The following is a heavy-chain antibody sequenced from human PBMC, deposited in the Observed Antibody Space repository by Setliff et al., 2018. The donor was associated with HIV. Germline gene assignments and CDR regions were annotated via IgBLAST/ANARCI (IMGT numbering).Heavy chain of an antibody. CDR2: IYSGGNT. CDR1: GFTVSSNY. Sequence: PGGSLRLSCAASGFTVSSNYMSWVRQAPGKGLEWVSIIYSGGNTDYADSVKGRFTISRDSSKNTLYFQMNSLRVEDTAVYYCARVRGYGLRGFDYWGQGTLVTVSS. V-gene: IGHV3-66*02. D-gene: IGHD3-22*01. CDR3: ARVRGYGLRGFDY. J-gene: IGHJ4*02.